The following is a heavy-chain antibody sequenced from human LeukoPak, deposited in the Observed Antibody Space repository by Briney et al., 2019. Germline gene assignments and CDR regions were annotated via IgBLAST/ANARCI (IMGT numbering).Heavy chain of an antibody. CDR3: ARSWSGWLQLPLDY. CDR2: IYYSGST. V-gene: IGHV4-39*01. CDR1: GGSISSSSYY. D-gene: IGHD5-24*01. J-gene: IGHJ4*02. Sequence: SETLSLTCTVSGGSISSSSYYWGWIRQPPGKGLEWIGSIYYSGSTYYNPSLKSRVTISVDTSKNQFSLKLSSVTATDTAVYYCARSWSGWLQLPLDYWGQGTLVTVSS.